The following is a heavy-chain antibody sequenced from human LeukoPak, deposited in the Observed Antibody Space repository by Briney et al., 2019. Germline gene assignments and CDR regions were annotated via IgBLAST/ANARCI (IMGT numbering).Heavy chain of an antibody. D-gene: IGHD3/OR15-3a*01. J-gene: IGHJ4*02. V-gene: IGHV5-51*01. CDR3: ARRGLGYYFDY. Sequence: GESLKISCQGSGYSFTTYCSSWVRQMAGKSLGWMGVIYPGDSDTRYSPSLQGQVTLSADKSISTAYLQWSSLNASDTAMYYCARRGLGYYFDYWGQGSLVTVSS. CDR2: IYPGDSDT. CDR1: GYSFTTYC.